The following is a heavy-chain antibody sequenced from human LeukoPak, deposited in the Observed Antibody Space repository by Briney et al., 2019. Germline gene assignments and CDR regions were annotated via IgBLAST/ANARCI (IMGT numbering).Heavy chain of an antibody. Sequence: LGESLKISCKGSGYSFTSYWIGWVRQIPGKGLEWMGIIYPGDSDTRYSPSFQGQVTISADKSISTAYLQWSSLKASDTAMYYCTVVDYYGSGSYTPFDYWGQGTLVTVSS. CDR2: IYPGDSDT. CDR3: TVVDYYGSGSYTPFDY. V-gene: IGHV5-51*01. J-gene: IGHJ4*02. CDR1: GYSFTSYW. D-gene: IGHD3-10*01.